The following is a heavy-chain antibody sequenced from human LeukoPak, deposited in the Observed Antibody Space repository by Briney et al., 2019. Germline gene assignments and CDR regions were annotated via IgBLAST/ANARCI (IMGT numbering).Heavy chain of an antibody. CDR3: VNKISGWVY. CDR2: SSANGGST. Sequence: RGSLRLSCSASPFTSSTRPMHWVRQAPGKGLEYVSGSSANGGSTYYADSVKGRFIISRDNSKNTVYLQMSSLRPEDTAMYYCVNKISGWVYWGQGTLVTVSS. J-gene: IGHJ4*02. V-gene: IGHV3-64D*06. CDR1: PFTSSTRP. D-gene: IGHD6-19*01.